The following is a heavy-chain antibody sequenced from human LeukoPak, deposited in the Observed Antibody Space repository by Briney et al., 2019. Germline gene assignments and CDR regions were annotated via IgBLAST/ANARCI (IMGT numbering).Heavy chain of an antibody. D-gene: IGHD2-21*01. Sequence: SQTLSLTCTVSGYSITSGQYWGWIRQPPEKGLEWIGTIFHSGSTYYNPSLKSRVTISVDTSKNQFSLKLSSVTAADTAVYFCARVGYYPDYYMDVWGKGTTVTVSS. CDR2: IFHSGST. CDR3: ARVGYYPDYYMDV. J-gene: IGHJ6*03. CDR1: GYSITSGQY. V-gene: IGHV4-38-2*02.